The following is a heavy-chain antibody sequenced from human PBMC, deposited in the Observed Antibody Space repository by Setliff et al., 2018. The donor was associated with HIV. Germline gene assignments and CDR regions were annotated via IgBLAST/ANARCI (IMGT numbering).Heavy chain of an antibody. D-gene: IGHD3-10*01. CDR3: ARDIGGIRGY. V-gene: IGHV3-74*01. J-gene: IGHJ4*02. CDR2: TNEDGSTT. Sequence: GGSLRLSCAASGFPFSKYWMHWVRQVPGEGLVWVSRTNEDGSTTNYADSVKGRFTISRDNAKDTLYLQMNSLRAEDTAVYYCARDIGGIRGYWGQGILVTVSS. CDR1: GFPFSKYW.